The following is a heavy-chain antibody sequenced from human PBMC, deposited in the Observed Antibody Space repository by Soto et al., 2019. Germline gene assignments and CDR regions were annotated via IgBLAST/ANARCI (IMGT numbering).Heavy chain of an antibody. Sequence: KTSETLSLTCTVSGGSISSGGYYWSWIRQHPGKGLEWIGYIYYSGSTYYNPSLKSRVTISVDTSKNQFSLKLSSVTAADTAVYYCARDDGYSYGYPFDYWGQGTLVTVSS. V-gene: IGHV4-31*03. CDR2: IYYSGST. CDR1: GGSISSGGYY. D-gene: IGHD5-18*01. CDR3: ARDDGYSYGYPFDY. J-gene: IGHJ4*02.